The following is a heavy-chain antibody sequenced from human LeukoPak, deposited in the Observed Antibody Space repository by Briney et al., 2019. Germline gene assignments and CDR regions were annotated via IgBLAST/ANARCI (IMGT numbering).Heavy chain of an antibody. CDR2: INHSGST. J-gene: IGHJ4*02. Sequence: SETLSLTCAVYGGSFSGYYWSWIRQPPGKGLEWIGEINHSGSTNYNPSLKSRVTISVDTSKNQFSLKLSSVTAADTAVYYCARGLYGREYYYDSREFDYWGQGTLVTVSS. V-gene: IGHV4-34*01. CDR1: GGSFSGYY. D-gene: IGHD3-22*01. CDR3: ARGLYGREYYYDSREFDY.